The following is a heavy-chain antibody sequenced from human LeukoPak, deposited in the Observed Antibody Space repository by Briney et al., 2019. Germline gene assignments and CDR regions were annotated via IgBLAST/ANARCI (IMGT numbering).Heavy chain of an antibody. CDR3: ARVPYGDYAVDY. J-gene: IGHJ4*02. CDR1: GGSISSGDYY. V-gene: IGHV4-30-4*01. CDR2: IYYSGST. D-gene: IGHD4-17*01. Sequence: KPSETLSLTCTVSGGSISSGDYYWSWIRQPPGKGLEWIGYIYYSGSTYYNPSLKSRVTISVDTSKNQFSLKLSSVTAADTAVYYCARVPYGDYAVDYWGQGTLVTVSS.